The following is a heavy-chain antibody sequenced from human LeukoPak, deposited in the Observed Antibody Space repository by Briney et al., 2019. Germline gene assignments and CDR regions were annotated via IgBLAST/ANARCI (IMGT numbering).Heavy chain of an antibody. Sequence: SETLSLTCTVSGDSINSGSYYWSWIRQPAGKGLEWIGRIYTSGSTNYNPSLKSRVTISVDTSKNQFSLKLSSVTAADTAVYYCARDLYDFWSGYYGYWGQGTLVTVSS. CDR1: GDSINSGSYY. J-gene: IGHJ4*02. CDR3: ARDLYDFWSGYYGY. D-gene: IGHD3-3*01. V-gene: IGHV4-61*02. CDR2: IYTSGST.